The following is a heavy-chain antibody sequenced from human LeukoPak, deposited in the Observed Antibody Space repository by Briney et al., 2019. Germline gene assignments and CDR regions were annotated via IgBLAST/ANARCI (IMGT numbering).Heavy chain of an antibody. CDR3: ARGPPPYASGWFYLAY. CDR1: GGSISGYS. Sequence: SETLSLTCAVDGGSISGYSWSWIRQPPEKGLEWIGEINQRGSTNYHPSLKSRVTISVDTSKNQVSLNLDSVTAADTAVYYCARGPPPYASGWFYLAYWGQGTRVTVSS. V-gene: IGHV4-34*01. J-gene: IGHJ4*02. CDR2: INQRGST. D-gene: IGHD6-19*01.